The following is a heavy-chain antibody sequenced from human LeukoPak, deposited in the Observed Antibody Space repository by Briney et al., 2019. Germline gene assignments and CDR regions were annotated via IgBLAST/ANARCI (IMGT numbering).Heavy chain of an antibody. CDR3: TRGCSGGSCYSGFDY. J-gene: IGHJ4*01. CDR2: INGDGSST. CDR1: GFTFSCYW. Sequence: PGGSLRLSCAASGFTFSCYWMHWVRQAPGKGLLWVSRINGDGSSTSYADSVKGRFTISRDNAKNTLYLQMNSLRAEDTAVYYCTRGCSGGSCYSGFDYWGHGILVTVSS. V-gene: IGHV3-74*01. D-gene: IGHD2-15*01.